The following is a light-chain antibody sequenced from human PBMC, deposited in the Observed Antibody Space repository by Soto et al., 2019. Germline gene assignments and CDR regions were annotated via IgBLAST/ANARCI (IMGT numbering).Light chain of an antibody. CDR2: LRS. V-gene: IGKV2-28*01. Sequence: DIVMTQSPLSLPVTPGAPASISCRSSQSLLYSNGYNYLDWYVQKPGQSPQLLIYLRSNRASGVPDRFSGSGSGTDFTLKISRVEAEDVGVYYCMQALQTHTFGQGTRLEIK. CDR1: QSLLYSNGYNY. CDR3: MQALQTHT. J-gene: IGKJ5*01.